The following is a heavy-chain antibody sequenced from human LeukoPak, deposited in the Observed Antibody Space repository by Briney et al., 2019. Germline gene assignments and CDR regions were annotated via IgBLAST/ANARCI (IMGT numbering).Heavy chain of an antibody. V-gene: IGHV4-38-2*01. CDR1: GYSISSGYY. D-gene: IGHD6-19*01. J-gene: IGHJ4*02. Sequence: SETLSLTCAVSGYSISSGYYWGWIRQPPGKGLEWIGSIYHSGSTYYNPSLKSRVTISVDTSKNQFSLKLSSVTAADTAVYYCASSPLSVAGDTFDYWGQGSLVTVSS. CDR2: IYHSGST. CDR3: ASSPLSVAGDTFDY.